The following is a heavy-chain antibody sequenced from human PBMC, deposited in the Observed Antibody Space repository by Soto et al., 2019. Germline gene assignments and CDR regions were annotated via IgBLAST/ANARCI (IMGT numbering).Heavy chain of an antibody. CDR2: INAGNGNT. Sequence: AASVKVSCKASGYTFTSYAMHWVRQAPGQRLEWMGWINAGNGNTKYSQKFQGRVTITRDTSASTAYMELSSLRSEDTAVYYCARGSPLRGMDVWGQGTTVTVSS. CDR1: GYTFTSYA. J-gene: IGHJ6*02. V-gene: IGHV1-3*01. CDR3: ARGSPLRGMDV.